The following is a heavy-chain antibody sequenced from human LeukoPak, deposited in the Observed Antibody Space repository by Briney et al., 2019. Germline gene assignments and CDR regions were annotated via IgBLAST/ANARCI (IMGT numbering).Heavy chain of an antibody. J-gene: IGHJ4*02. V-gene: IGHV1-2*02. CDR1: GYTFTGYY. Sequence: ASVKVSCKASGYTFTGYYMHWVRQAPGQGLEWMGWINPNSGGTNYAQKFRGRVTMTRDTSISTAYMELSRLRSDDTAVYYCARALDCGGDCSLQLDYWGQGTLVTASS. CDR2: INPNSGGT. CDR3: ARALDCGGDCSLQLDY. D-gene: IGHD2-21*02.